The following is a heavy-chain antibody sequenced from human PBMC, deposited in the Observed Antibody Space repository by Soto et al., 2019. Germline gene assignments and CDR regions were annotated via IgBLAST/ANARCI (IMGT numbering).Heavy chain of an antibody. D-gene: IGHD6-13*01. CDR2: IYHSGST. CDR3: ARYIAAAGTMLYYFDY. Sequence: SETLSLTCAVSGGSISSSNWWSWVRQPPGKGLEWIGEIYHSGSTNYNPSLKSRVTISVDKSKNQFSLKLSSVTAADTAVYYCARYIAAAGTMLYYFDYWGQGTLVTVSS. V-gene: IGHV4-4*02. J-gene: IGHJ4*02. CDR1: GGSISSSNW.